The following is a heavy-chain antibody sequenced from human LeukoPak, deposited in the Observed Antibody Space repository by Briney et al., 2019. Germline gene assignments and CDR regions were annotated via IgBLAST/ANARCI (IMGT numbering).Heavy chain of an antibody. Sequence: GGSLRLSCAASGFNFSSFVMHWVRQAPGKGLEWVAVIWYDGSNKYYADSVKGRFTISRDNAKNSLYLQMNSLRAEDTAVYYCARDSSSWFDPWGQGTLVTVSS. CDR1: GFNFSSFV. CDR2: IWYDGSNK. J-gene: IGHJ5*02. V-gene: IGHV3-33*01. CDR3: ARDSSSWFDP. D-gene: IGHD2-2*01.